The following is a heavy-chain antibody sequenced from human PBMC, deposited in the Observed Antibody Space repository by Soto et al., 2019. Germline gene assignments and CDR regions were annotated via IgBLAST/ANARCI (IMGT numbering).Heavy chain of an antibody. Sequence: SETLSLTCTVSGGSISSYYWSWIRQPPGKGLEWIGYIYYSGSTNYNPSLKSRVTISVDTSKNQFSLKLSSVTAADTAVYYCARDEHIAVAGTGGVEYDWFDPWGQGTLVTVSS. V-gene: IGHV4-59*01. D-gene: IGHD6-19*01. CDR1: GGSISSYY. CDR3: ARDEHIAVAGTGGVEYDWFDP. CDR2: IYYSGST. J-gene: IGHJ5*02.